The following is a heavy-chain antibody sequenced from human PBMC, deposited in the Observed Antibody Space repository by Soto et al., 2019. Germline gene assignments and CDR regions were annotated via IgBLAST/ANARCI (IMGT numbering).Heavy chain of an antibody. Sequence: QVQLVQSGAEVKRPGASVKVSCKASGYTFTDYYLHWVRQAPGQGLEWMGWINPNSGGTNYAQKFQGCVTMTRDTSINTAYMELSRLRSDDTAIYYCARSGVVRLVGATRDAFDIWGQGTMVTVSS. CDR3: ARSGVVRLVGATRDAFDI. CDR1: GYTFTDYY. CDR2: INPNSGGT. D-gene: IGHD1-26*01. J-gene: IGHJ3*02. V-gene: IGHV1-2*04.